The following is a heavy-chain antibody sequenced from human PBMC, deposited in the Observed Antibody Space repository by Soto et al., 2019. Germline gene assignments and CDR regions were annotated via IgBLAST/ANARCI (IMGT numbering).Heavy chain of an antibody. CDR1: GGTFSRYA. V-gene: IGHV1-69*13. D-gene: IGHD5-18*01. CDR2: IIPIFGTA. J-gene: IGHJ6*02. CDR3: ARDVDTAMPSYYYYGMDV. Sequence: SVKVSCKASGGTFSRYAISWVRQAPGQGLEWMGGIIPIFGTANYAQKFQGRVTITADESTSTAYMELSSLRSEDTAVYYCARDVDTAMPSYYYYGMDVWGQGTTVTVSS.